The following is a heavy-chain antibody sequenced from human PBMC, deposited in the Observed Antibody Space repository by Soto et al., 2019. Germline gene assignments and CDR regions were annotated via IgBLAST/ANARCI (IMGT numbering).Heavy chain of an antibody. D-gene: IGHD6-13*01. Sequence: ASVKVSCKDSGYTFTSYSMHWVRPAPGQRLGWMGWINADNGNTKYSQKFQGRVTITRDTSASTAYMELSSLRSEDTAVYFGARDGSGIIVATSFAVTGYSSSWYADWGLG. J-gene: IGHJ1*01. CDR2: INADNGNT. V-gene: IGHV1-3*01. CDR3: ARDGSGIIVATSFAVTGYSSSWYAD. CDR1: GYTFTSYS.